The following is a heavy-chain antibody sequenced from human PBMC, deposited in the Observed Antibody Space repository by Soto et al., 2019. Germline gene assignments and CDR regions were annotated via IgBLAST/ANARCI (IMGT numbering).Heavy chain of an antibody. CDR1: GCTFTSYA. D-gene: IGHD3-22*01. J-gene: IGHJ4*02. Sequence: ASVKVSCKACGCTFTSYAISWVRQARGQGLEWMGGIIPIFGTANYAQKFQGRVTITADKSTSTAYMELSSLRSEDTAVYYCARHKPSHTIIVVVINNPFDYWGQGTLVTVSS. V-gene: IGHV1-69*06. CDR3: ARHKPSHTIIVVVINNPFDY. CDR2: IIPIFGTA.